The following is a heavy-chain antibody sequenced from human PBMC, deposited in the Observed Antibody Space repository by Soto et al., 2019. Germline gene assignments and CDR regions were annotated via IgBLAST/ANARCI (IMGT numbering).Heavy chain of an antibody. V-gene: IGHV4-39*01. CDR3: ARRERAAGTDWWFDP. CDR1: GCSITRRCFH. CDR2: IYYSGST. Sequence: SETLSLTCTVSGCSITRRCFHLCCIRQPPGKGLEWIGSIYYSGSTYYSPSLKSRVTISVDTSKNQFSLKLSSVTAADTAVYYCARRERAAGTDWWFDPWGQGTLVT. D-gene: IGHD6-13*01. J-gene: IGHJ5*02.